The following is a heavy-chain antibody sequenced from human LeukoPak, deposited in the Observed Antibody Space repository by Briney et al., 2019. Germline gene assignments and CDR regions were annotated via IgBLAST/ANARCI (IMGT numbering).Heavy chain of an antibody. CDR2: IYESGRT. D-gene: IGHD6-13*01. J-gene: IGHJ4*02. CDR1: GGSISSGYHC. CDR3: ARGDSSSWSLFDY. V-gene: IGHV4-39*01. Sequence: SETLSLTCTVSGGSISSGYHCWGWIRQPPGKGLEWIGSIYESGRTHYHPSLRSRITISVDTSKNQFSLELSSVTAADTAVYYCARGDSSSWSLFDYWGQGTLVTVSS.